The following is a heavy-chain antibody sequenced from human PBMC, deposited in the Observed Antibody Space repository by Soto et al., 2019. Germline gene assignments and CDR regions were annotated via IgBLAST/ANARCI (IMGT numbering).Heavy chain of an antibody. D-gene: IGHD2-21*02. CDR2: INPKDGGT. V-gene: IGHV1-2*02. Sequence: QVQLVQSGAEVKKPGASVKVSCKPSGYTFANYYIQWLRQAPGQGLEWVGWINPKDGGTNNAQKFQGRVAVTSDTSISTAYMELSSLTSDDTAVYYCGRDPWDCGGVTLAYWGQGTLVTVSS. CDR3: GRDPWDCGGVTLAY. CDR1: GYTFANYY. J-gene: IGHJ4*02.